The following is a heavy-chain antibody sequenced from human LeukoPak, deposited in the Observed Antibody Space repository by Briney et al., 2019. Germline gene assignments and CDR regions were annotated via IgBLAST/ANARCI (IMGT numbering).Heavy chain of an antibody. CDR1: GFTFRSYW. V-gene: IGHV3-74*03. CDR3: ARRTGFGELHF. D-gene: IGHD3-10*01. Sequence: GGSLKLSCAASGFTFRSYWIHWVRQAPGKGLVWVSLISNDGSTTKYADSVKGRFTISRDNAKNTLYLQMNSLRAEDTAVYYCARRTGFGELHFWGQGTMVTDSS. J-gene: IGHJ3*01. CDR2: ISNDGSTT.